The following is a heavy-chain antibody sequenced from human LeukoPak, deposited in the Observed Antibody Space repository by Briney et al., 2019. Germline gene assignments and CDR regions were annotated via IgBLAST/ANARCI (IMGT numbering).Heavy chain of an antibody. Sequence: SETLSLTCTVSGGSISTSSYYWGWIRQPPGKGLEWIGDIYYSGSTYYNPSLKSRVTISVDTSKNQFSLKLTPVTAADTAVYYCARGRYSSSWYSPPCWFDPWGQGTLVTVSS. J-gene: IGHJ5*02. V-gene: IGHV4-39*07. CDR3: ARGRYSSSWYSPPCWFDP. D-gene: IGHD6-13*01. CDR2: IYYSGST. CDR1: GGSISTSSYY.